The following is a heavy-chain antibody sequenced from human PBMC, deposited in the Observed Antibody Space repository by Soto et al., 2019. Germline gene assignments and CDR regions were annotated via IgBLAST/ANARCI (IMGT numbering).Heavy chain of an antibody. J-gene: IGHJ5*02. CDR1: GFTFSRYS. Sequence: EVQLVESGGALVQPGGSLRLSCAASGFTFSRYSMNWVRQAPGKGLEWMSYITGSSSTIYYADSVKSRFTISRDNAKNSLYLQMNRLRDEDTAMYYCARDNGMAGSFDPWGQGTLVPVSS. D-gene: IGHD2-8*01. CDR2: ITGSSSTI. V-gene: IGHV3-48*02. CDR3: ARDNGMAGSFDP.